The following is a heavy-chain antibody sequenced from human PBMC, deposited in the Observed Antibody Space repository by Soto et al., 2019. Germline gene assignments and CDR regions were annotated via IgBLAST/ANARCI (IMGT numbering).Heavy chain of an antibody. J-gene: IGHJ6*02. CDR1: GFTFSSYG. CDR3: ARDYAPYDYVWGSYRSGDYYYGMDV. V-gene: IGHV3-33*01. D-gene: IGHD3-16*02. CDR2: IWYDGSNK. Sequence: QVQLVESGGGVVQPGRSLRLSCAASGFTFSSYGMHWVRQAPGKGLEWVAVIWYDGSNKYYADSVKGRFTISRDNSKNTLYLQMNSLRAEDTAVYYCARDYAPYDYVWGSYRSGDYYYGMDVWGQGTTVTVPS.